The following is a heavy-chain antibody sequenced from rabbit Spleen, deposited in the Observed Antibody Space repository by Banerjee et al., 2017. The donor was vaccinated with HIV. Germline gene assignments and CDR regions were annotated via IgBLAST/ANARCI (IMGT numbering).Heavy chain of an antibody. D-gene: IGHD1-1*01. CDR2: IDSGGSADT. CDR1: GFSFSSRFY. V-gene: IGHV1S40*01. CDR3: ARNYVNAFDP. J-gene: IGHJ2*01. Sequence: QSLEESGGGLVKPGASLTLTCTASGFSFSSRFYMCWVRQAPGKGLEWIACIDSGGSADTYYANWAKGRFTISKTSSTTVTLQMTSLTAADTATYFCARNYVNAFDPWGPGTLVTVS.